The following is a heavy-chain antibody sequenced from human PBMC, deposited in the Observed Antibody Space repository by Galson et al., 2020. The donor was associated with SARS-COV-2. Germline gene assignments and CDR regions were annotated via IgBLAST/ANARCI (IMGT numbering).Heavy chain of an antibody. Sequence: GGSLRLTCTVSRFTFSSSALHWVRQAPGKGLEWVSGSSGRGGSTYYAPSVKGRFTISRDNSKNTLSLQMNSLRAEDTAVYYCAKDLLTTGAGWFFYLCRRGTLVTVAS. CDR3: AKDLLTTGAGWFFYL. V-gene: IGHV3-23*01. CDR1: RFTFSSSA. D-gene: IGHD4-17*01. J-gene: IGHJ2*01. CDR2: SSGRGGST.